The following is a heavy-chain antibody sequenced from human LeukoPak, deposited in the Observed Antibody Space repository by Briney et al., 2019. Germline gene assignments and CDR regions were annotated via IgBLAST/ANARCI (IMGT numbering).Heavy chain of an antibody. CDR3: TTGFFGVVNDAFDI. Sequence: PGGSLRLSCAASGFTFSSYWMSWVRQAPGKGLEWVGRIYSKTDGGTADYAAPVKGRFTISRDDSKNTLWLQMNSLKTEDTAVYYCTTGFFGVVNDAFDIWGQGTMVIDSS. J-gene: IGHJ3*02. CDR1: GFTFSSYW. CDR2: IYSKTDGGTA. V-gene: IGHV3-15*01. D-gene: IGHD3-3*01.